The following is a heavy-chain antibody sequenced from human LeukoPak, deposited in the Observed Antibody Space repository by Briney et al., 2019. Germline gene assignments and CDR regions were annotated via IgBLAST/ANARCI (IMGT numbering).Heavy chain of an antibody. V-gene: IGHV1-69*13. J-gene: IGHJ1*01. D-gene: IGHD2-2*01. CDR2: IIPIFGTA. CDR3: VVTRAEYFQH. Sequence: ASVKVSCKASGGTFSSYAISWVRPAPGQGLEWMGGIIPIFGTANYAQKFQGRVTITADESTSTAYMELSSLRSEDTAVYYCVVTRAEYFQHWGQGTLVTVPS. CDR1: GGTFSSYA.